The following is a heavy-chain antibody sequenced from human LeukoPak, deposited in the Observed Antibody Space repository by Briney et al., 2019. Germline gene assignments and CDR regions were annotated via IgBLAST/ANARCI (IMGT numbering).Heavy chain of an antibody. CDR3: ARELGEYYYDSSGDFDY. V-gene: IGHV3-30-3*01. Sequence: GRSLRLSCAASGFTFSSYAMHWVRQAPGKGLEWVAVISYDGSNKYYADSVKGRFTISRDNSKNTLYLQMNSLRAEDTAVYYCARELGEYYYDSSGDFDYWGQGTLVTVSS. CDR1: GFTFSSYA. D-gene: IGHD3-22*01. CDR2: ISYDGSNK. J-gene: IGHJ4*02.